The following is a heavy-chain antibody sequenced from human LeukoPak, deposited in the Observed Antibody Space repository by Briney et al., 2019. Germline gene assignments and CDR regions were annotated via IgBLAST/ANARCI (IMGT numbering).Heavy chain of an antibody. Sequence: SQTLSLTCTVSGGSISSGGYYWSWVRQHPGTGLEWIGYIYYSGRTYYNPSLKSRVTISVDTSKNQFSLKLSSVTAADTAVYYCASEVDTSYYFDYWGQGTLVTVSS. CDR3: ASEVDTSYYFDY. D-gene: IGHD5-18*01. CDR2: IYYSGRT. CDR1: GGSISSGGYY. J-gene: IGHJ4*02. V-gene: IGHV4-31*03.